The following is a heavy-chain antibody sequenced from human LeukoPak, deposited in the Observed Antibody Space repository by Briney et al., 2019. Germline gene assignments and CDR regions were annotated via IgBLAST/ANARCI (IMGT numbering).Heavy chain of an antibody. J-gene: IGHJ4*02. V-gene: IGHV3-23*01. CDR3: AKDHLKGGAYYDSSGYYDY. CDR1: GFTFSSYG. D-gene: IGHD3-22*01. Sequence: GGSLRLSCAASGFTFSSYGMHWVRQAQGKGLEWVSAISGSGGSTYYANSVKGRFTISRDNSKNTLYLQMNSLRAEDTAVYYCAKDHLKGGAYYDSSGYYDYWGQGTLVTVSS. CDR2: ISGSGGST.